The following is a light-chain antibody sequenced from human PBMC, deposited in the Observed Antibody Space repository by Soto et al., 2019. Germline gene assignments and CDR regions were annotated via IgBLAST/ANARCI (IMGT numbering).Light chain of an antibody. J-gene: IGKJ1*01. CDR1: QSVSSSY. Sequence: EIVLTQSPGTLSLSPGERATLSCRASQSVSSSYLAWYQQKAGQAPRLLIYGASNRATGIPDRFSGSGSGTDFTLTVSRLDPEDFAEYYCQFSRTFGQGTKVEIK. CDR2: GAS. CDR3: QFSRT. V-gene: IGKV3-20*01.